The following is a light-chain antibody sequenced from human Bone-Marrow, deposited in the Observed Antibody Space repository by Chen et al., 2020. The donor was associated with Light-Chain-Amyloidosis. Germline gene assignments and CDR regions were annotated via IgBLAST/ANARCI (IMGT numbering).Light chain of an antibody. Sequence: QSAFTQPASVSGSPGQSITSSCPGTSSDVGGDNHVSWYQQHPDKAPKLMIYEVTNRPSWVPDRFSGSKSDNTASLTISGLQTEDEADYFCSSYTITNTLVFGSGTRVTVL. J-gene: IGLJ1*01. CDR3: SSYTITNTLV. V-gene: IGLV2-14*01. CDR1: SSDVGGDNH. CDR2: EVT.